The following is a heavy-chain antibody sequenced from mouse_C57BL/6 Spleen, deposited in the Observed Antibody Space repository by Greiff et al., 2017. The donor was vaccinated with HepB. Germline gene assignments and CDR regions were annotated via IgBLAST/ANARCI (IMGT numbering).Heavy chain of an antibody. D-gene: IGHD1-1*01. CDR1: GYTFTDYY. Sequence: VQLQQSGPELVKPGASVKISCKASGYTFTDYYMNWVKQSHGKSLEWIGDINPNNGGTSYNQKFKGKATLTVDKSSSTAYMELRSLTSEDSAVYYCARRDIYYYGSSWYFDVWGTGTTVTVSS. CDR3: ARRDIYYYGSSWYFDV. J-gene: IGHJ1*03. V-gene: IGHV1-26*01. CDR2: INPNNGGT.